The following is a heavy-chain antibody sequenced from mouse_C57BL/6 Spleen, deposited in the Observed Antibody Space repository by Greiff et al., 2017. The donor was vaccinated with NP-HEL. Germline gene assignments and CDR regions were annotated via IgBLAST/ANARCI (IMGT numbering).Heavy chain of an antibody. J-gene: IGHJ4*01. CDR1: GYTFTSYG. CDR2: IYPRSGNT. Sequence: QVQLKQSGAELARPGASVKLSCKASGYTFTSYGISWVKQRTGQGLEWIGEIYPRSGNTYYNEKFKGKATLTADKSSSTAYMELRSLTSEDSAVYFCARREGYGYAMDYWGQGTSVTVSS. V-gene: IGHV1-81*01. D-gene: IGHD2-2*01. CDR3: ARREGYGYAMDY.